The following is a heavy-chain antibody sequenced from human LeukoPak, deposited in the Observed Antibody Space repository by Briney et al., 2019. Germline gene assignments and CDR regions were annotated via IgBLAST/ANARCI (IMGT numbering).Heavy chain of an antibody. Sequence: SETLSLTCTVSGGSINSYYWSWIRQPPGKGLEWIGYIYYSGSTNYNPSLKSRVTISVDTSKNQFSLKLSSVTAADTAVHYCTRDRAVAGSGFDYWGQGTLVTVSS. J-gene: IGHJ4*02. CDR3: TRDRAVAGSGFDY. V-gene: IGHV4-59*01. D-gene: IGHD6-19*01. CDR2: IYYSGST. CDR1: GGSINSYY.